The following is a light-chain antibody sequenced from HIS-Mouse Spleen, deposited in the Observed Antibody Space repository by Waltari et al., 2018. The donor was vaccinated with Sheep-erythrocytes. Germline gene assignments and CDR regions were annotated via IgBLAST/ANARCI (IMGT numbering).Light chain of an antibody. CDR1: QSVSSY. Sequence: EIVLTQSPATLSLSPGERATLSCRASQSVSSYLAWYQQKPVLAPRLLIYDASNRATGIPARFSGSGSGTDFTLTISSLEPEDFAVYYCQQRSNWYTFGQGTKLEIK. V-gene: IGKV3-11*01. CDR2: DAS. J-gene: IGKJ2*01. CDR3: QQRSNWYT.